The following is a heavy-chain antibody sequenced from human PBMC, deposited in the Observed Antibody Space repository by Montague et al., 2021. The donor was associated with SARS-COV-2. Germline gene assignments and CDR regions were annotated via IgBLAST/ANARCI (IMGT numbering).Heavy chain of an antibody. CDR3: TRDAFTMIIDAFNI. Sequence: SLRLSCAASGFTFSTYTMHWVRQAPGQGLEWVSSITASSIYIYYADSVKGRFTISRDNAKNSLSLQMNSLRAEDTAVYYCTRDAFTMIIDAFNIWGRGTKVTVSS. CDR1: GFTFSTYT. V-gene: IGHV3-21*01. D-gene: IGHD3-22*01. J-gene: IGHJ3*02. CDR2: ITASSIYI.